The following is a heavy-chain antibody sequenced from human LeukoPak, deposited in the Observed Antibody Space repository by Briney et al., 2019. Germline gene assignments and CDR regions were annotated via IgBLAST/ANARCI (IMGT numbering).Heavy chain of an antibody. V-gene: IGHV3-48*04. Sequence: GGSLRLSCAASGFTFSSYSMNWVRQAPGKGLEWVSYISSSDRTIYNAESVKGRFTISRDNAKNPLYLQMNSLRAEDTAVYYCARAPTYGSGSSLDYWGQGTLVTVSS. CDR2: ISSSDRTI. CDR1: GFTFSSYS. J-gene: IGHJ4*02. D-gene: IGHD3-10*01. CDR3: ARAPTYGSGSSLDY.